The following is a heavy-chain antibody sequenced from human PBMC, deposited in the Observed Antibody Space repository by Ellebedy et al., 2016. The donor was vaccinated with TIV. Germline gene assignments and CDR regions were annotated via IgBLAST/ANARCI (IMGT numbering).Heavy chain of an antibody. J-gene: IGHJ3*02. CDR2: IIPIVVIP. CDR3: AKISRWEAFDI. Sequence: SVKVSXKASGGTFSNYAISWARQAPGQGLEWMGRIIPIVVIPDYAQKFQGRVTITADKSTSTAYMELSSLKFEDTAIYYCAKISRWEAFDIWGQGTMVIVSS. CDR1: GGTFSNYA. D-gene: IGHD1-26*01. V-gene: IGHV1-69*04.